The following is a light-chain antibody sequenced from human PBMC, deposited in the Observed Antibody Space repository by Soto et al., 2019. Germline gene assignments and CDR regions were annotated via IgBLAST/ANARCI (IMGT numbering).Light chain of an antibody. V-gene: IGLV2-11*01. CDR2: DVS. CDR1: SSDIGGYNY. J-gene: IGLJ1*01. CDR3: CSYAGTTHV. Sequence: QSALTQPPSVSGSPGQSVTISCTGTSSDIGGYNYVSWYQQLPGKAPKLMIFDVSKRPSGVPDRFSGSNSGNTASLTISGRQAEDDADYYCCSYAGTTHVFGTGTKVTVL.